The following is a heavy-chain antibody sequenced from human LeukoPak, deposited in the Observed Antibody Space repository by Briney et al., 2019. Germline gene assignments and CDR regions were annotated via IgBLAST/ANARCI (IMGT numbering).Heavy chain of an antibody. J-gene: IGHJ4*02. Sequence: DSVKGRFTISRDNSKNTLYLQVNSLRAEDTAVYSCATDNGGLGCWGQGTLVTVSA. CDR3: ATDNGGLGC. D-gene: IGHD3-16*01. V-gene: IGHV3-30*03.